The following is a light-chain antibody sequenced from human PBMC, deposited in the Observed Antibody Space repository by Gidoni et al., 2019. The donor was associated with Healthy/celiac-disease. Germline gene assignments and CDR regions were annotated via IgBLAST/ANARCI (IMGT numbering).Light chain of an antibody. CDR2: GAS. Sequence: DIVMTPSPATLSVSPGERATLSCRASQSVSSNLAWYQQKPGQAPRLLLYGASTRATGIPARFSGSGSGTEFTLTISSLQSEDFAVYYGQQYNNWPRGLTFGGGTKVEIK. V-gene: IGKV3-15*01. CDR3: QQYNNWPRGLT. CDR1: QSVSSN. J-gene: IGKJ4*01.